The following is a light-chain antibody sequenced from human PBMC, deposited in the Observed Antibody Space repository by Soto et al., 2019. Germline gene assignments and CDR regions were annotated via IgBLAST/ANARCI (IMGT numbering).Light chain of an antibody. J-gene: IGLJ3*02. CDR1: SSDVGSYII. CDR3: SSFAGDGYWV. Sequence: QSALTQPASVSGSPGRSISISCTGTSSDVGSYIIVSWYQQKSGEAPTLIIFEVTKRPSGVSARFFGSKSGNTASLTISELQPEDEADYYCSSFAGDGYWVFGGGTKVTVL. V-gene: IGLV2-23*02. CDR2: EVT.